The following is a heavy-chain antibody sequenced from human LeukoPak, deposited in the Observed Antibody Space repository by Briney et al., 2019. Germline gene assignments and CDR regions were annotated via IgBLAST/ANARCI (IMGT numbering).Heavy chain of an antibody. Sequence: SETLSLTCTVSGGSISSYYWSWIRQPAGKGLEWIGRIYTSGSTNYNPSLKSRVTISVDTSKDQFSLKLSSVTAADTAVYYCAREEMGLGWFDPWGQGTLVTVSS. D-gene: IGHD5-24*01. CDR2: IYTSGST. CDR3: AREEMGLGWFDP. V-gene: IGHV4-4*07. CDR1: GGSISSYY. J-gene: IGHJ5*02.